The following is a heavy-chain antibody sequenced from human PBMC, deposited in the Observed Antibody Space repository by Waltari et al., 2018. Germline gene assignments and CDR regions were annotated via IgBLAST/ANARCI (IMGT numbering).Heavy chain of an antibody. D-gene: IGHD6-13*01. V-gene: IGHV1-69*08. CDR2: IIPIFATV. J-gene: IGHJ6*02. CDR3: AVTLSAAPFYGLDV. CDR1: GLNLTTYA. Sequence: QVQLVQSGAAVKKPGSSVLVSCQVSGLNLTTYAINWVRQAPGQGLEWVGRIIPIFATVNFAQKFQDRVTITAATSTSTAYMEVSSLRSDDTAMYYCAVTLSAAPFYGLDVWGQGTTVTVFS.